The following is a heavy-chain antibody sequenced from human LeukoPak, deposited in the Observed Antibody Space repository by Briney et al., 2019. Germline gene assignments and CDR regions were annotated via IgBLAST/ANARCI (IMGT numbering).Heavy chain of an antibody. J-gene: IGHJ6*02. CDR3: ARGNYYGMDV. CDR2: ISYDGSNK. CDR1: GFTFSSYG. D-gene: IGHD2/OR15-2a*01. V-gene: IGHV3-30*03. Sequence: GGSLRLSCAASGFTFSSYGMHWVRQAPGKGLEWVAVISYDGSNKYYADSVKGRFTVSRDNAKNTLYLQMNSLRAEDTAVYYCARGNYYGMDVWGHGTTVTVSS.